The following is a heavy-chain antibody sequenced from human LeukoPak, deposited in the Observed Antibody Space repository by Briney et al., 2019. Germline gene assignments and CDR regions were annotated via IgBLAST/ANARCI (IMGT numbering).Heavy chain of an antibody. Sequence: PGGSLRLSCAASGFTSSSYAMSWVRQAPGMGLEWVSAISGSGGSTYYADSVKGRFTISRDNSKNTLYLQMNSLRAEDTAVYYCAEEGMIVVVITTYFDYWGQGTLVTVSS. CDR2: ISGSGGST. D-gene: IGHD3-22*01. V-gene: IGHV3-23*01. CDR1: GFTSSSYA. J-gene: IGHJ4*02. CDR3: AEEGMIVVVITTYFDY.